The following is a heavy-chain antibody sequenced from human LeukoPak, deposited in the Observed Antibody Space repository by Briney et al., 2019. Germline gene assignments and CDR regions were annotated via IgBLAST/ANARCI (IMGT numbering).Heavy chain of an antibody. D-gene: IGHD6-6*01. V-gene: IGHV4-34*01. CDR3: ARFIAARLHYYYYWDV. J-gene: IGHJ6*03. CDR1: GGSFSGYY. Sequence: PSETLSLTCAVYGGSFSGYYWSWIRQSPGKGLEWIGEINHSGSTNYNPSLKSRVTISVDTSKNQFSLKLSSVTASDTAVYYCARFIAARLHYYYYWDVGGKGTTVTVSS. CDR2: INHSGST.